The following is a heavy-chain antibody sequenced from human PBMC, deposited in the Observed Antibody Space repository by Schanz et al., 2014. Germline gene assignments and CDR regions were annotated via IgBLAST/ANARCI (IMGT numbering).Heavy chain of an antibody. CDR2: IHQSGGT. Sequence: QVQLQESGPGLVKPSETLSLTCSVSGGDIGNYYWSWIRQPPGKGLEWIGYIHQSGGTNYNPSLRGGVPILVEPPKTKFPRRLPPLTAADTAVYYCAKFLYDDPSWGQGTLVTVSS. V-gene: IGHV4-59*08. CDR3: AKFLYDDPS. CDR1: GGDIGNYY. D-gene: IGHD3-3*01. J-gene: IGHJ5*02.